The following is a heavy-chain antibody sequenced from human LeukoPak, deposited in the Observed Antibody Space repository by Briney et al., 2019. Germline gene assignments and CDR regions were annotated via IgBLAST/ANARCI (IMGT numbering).Heavy chain of an antibody. Sequence: GGSLRLSCAASGFTVSSNYMSWVRQAPGKGLEWVSVIYSGGSTYYADSVKGRFTISRDNSKNTLYLQMNSLRAEDTAVYYCARAAIDYYGSGSPTWFDYWGQGTLVTVSS. V-gene: IGHV3-53*01. CDR3: ARAAIDYYGSGSPTWFDY. J-gene: IGHJ4*02. CDR2: IYSGGST. D-gene: IGHD3-10*01. CDR1: GFTVSSNY.